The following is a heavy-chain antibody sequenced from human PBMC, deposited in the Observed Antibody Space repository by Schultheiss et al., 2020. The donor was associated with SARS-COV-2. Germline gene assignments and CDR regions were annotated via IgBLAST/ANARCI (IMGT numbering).Heavy chain of an antibody. V-gene: IGHV6-1*01. CDR1: GDSVSSNSAA. D-gene: IGHD6-13*01. J-gene: IGHJ4*02. CDR3: TKGYSRSWFPFDY. CDR2: TYYRSKWYN. Sequence: SQTLSLTCAIPGDSVSSNSAAWTWIRQSPSRGLEWLGRTYYRSKWYNDYAVSVKSRITINPDTSRNQFSLQLNSVTPEDTATYYCTKGYSRSWFPFDYWGQGILVTVAS.